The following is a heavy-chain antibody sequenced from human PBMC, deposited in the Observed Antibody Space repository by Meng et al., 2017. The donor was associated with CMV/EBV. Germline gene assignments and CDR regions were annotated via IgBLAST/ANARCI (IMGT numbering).Heavy chain of an antibody. Sequence: GESLKISCKASGYTFTGYYMHWVRQAPGQGLEWMGWINPNSGGTNYAQKFQGRVTMTRDTSISTAYMELSRLRSDDTAVYYCARGGAYCGGDCYSFAFDIWGQGTMVTVSS. CDR2: INPNSGGT. D-gene: IGHD2-21*01. V-gene: IGHV1-2*02. CDR1: GYTFTGYY. J-gene: IGHJ3*02. CDR3: ARGGAYCGGDCYSFAFDI.